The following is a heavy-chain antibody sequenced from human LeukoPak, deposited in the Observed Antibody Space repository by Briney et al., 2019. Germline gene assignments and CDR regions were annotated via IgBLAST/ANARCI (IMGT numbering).Heavy chain of an antibody. V-gene: IGHV1-18*01. Sequence: GASVKVSCKASGYTFTSYGISWVRQAPGQGLEWMGWISAYNSNTNYAQKLQGRVTMTTDTSTSTAYMELRSLRSDDTAVYYCARDRKIAVAIYYYYGMDVWGQGTTVTVSS. D-gene: IGHD6-19*01. CDR2: ISAYNSNT. CDR3: ARDRKIAVAIYYYYGMDV. CDR1: GYTFTSYG. J-gene: IGHJ6*02.